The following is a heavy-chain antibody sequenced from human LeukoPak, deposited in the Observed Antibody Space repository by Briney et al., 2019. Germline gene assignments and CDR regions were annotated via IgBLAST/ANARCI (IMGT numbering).Heavy chain of an antibody. Sequence: SETLSLTCTVSGGSISSGSYYWSWIRQPAGKGLEWIGRIYTSGSTNYNPSLKSRVTISVDTSKNQFSLKLSSVTAADTALYYCVKIKPGGASFDYWGQGTLVTVSS. J-gene: IGHJ4*02. CDR1: GGSISSGSYY. V-gene: IGHV4-61*02. CDR2: IYTSGST. CDR3: VKIKPGGASFDY. D-gene: IGHD1-26*01.